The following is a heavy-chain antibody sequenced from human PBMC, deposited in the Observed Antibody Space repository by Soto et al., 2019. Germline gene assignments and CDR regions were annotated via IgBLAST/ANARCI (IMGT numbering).Heavy chain of an antibody. CDR2: IATAGDP. CDR1: RFTFITYD. V-gene: IGHV3-13*05. D-gene: IGHD3-3*01. J-gene: IGHJ6*02. CDR3: TTTGVVIIGGYYGMDV. Sequence: EVQLVNSGGGLVQPGGSLRLSCAASRFTFITYDMRWVRQPTGKGLEGVSPIATAGDPHYPGSVKGRFTISRDDSKNTLYLQMNSLKTEDTAVYYCTTTGVVIIGGYYGMDVWGQGTTVTVPS.